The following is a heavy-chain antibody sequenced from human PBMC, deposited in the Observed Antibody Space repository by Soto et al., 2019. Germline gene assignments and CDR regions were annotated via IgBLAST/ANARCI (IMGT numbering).Heavy chain of an antibody. Sequence: GGSLRLSCSSSGFTFLSYAIHWVRQAPVKGLEYVSAIGSNGGSTYYADSVKGRFTISRDNSKNTLYLQMSSLRAEDTAMYYCVKDQDWNYASNDAFDIWGQGTMVTVSS. V-gene: IGHV3-64D*06. CDR1: GFTFLSYA. CDR2: IGSNGGST. J-gene: IGHJ3*02. CDR3: VKDQDWNYASNDAFDI. D-gene: IGHD1-7*01.